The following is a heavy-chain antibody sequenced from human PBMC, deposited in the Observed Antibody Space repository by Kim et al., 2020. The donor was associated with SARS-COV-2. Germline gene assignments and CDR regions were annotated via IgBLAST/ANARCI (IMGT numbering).Heavy chain of an antibody. CDR1: GFTFSSYE. J-gene: IGHJ3*02. Sequence: GGSLRLSCAASGFTFSSYEMNWVRQAPGKGLEWVSYISSSGSTIYYADSVKGRFTISRDNAKNSLYLQMNSLRAEDTAVYYCARDLGLRYFDSDVFDIWGQGTMVTVSS. V-gene: IGHV3-48*03. CDR3: ARDLGLRYFDSDVFDI. D-gene: IGHD3-9*01. CDR2: ISSSGSTI.